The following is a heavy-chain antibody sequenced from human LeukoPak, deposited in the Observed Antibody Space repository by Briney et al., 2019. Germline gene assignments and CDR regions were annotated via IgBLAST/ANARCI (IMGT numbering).Heavy chain of an antibody. CDR2: INSDGSST. CDR3: ASRVEWFESDDY. V-gene: IGHV3-74*01. J-gene: IGHJ4*02. Sequence: GGSLRLSCAASGFTFSSYWMHWVRQAPGKGLVWVSRINSDGSSTSYADSVKGRFTISRDNAKNTLYLQMNSLRAEDTAVYYCASRVEWFESDDYWGQGTLVTVSS. CDR1: GFTFSSYW. D-gene: IGHD3-3*01.